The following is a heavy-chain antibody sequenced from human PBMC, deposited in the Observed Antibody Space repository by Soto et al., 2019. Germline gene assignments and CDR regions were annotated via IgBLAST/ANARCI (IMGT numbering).Heavy chain of an antibody. V-gene: IGHV4-34*10. CDR3: ARRFCSDSYCSYFDY. CDR2: INHSGIT. J-gene: IGHJ4*02. CDR1: GGSFRGYF. Sequence: SETLSLTCAVYGGSFRGYFWSWIRQPPGKGLEWIGEINHSGITSYSPSLGSRVTTSVDTPKNQFSLRLRSVTAADTAIYYCARRFCSDSYCSYFDYWGRGTLVTVS. D-gene: IGHD2-15*01.